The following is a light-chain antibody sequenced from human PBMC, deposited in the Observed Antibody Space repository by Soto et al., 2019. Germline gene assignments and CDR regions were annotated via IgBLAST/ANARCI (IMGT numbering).Light chain of an antibody. J-gene: IGKJ5*01. CDR3: QKYNSAPT. V-gene: IGKV1-27*01. CDR1: QGISNK. Sequence: DMPMTQSPSSLSASVGDRVTITCRASQGISNKVAWYQYKPGKAPKLLMYAASTLQSGVPPRFSGSGSGTDFTLTISSLQPEDVATYYCQKYNSAPTFGQGTRLEI. CDR2: AAS.